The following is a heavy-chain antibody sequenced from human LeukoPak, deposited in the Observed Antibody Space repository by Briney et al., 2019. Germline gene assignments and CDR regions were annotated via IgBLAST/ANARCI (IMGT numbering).Heavy chain of an antibody. V-gene: IGHV1-18*01. CDR2: ISPYNYNT. J-gene: IGHJ4*02. D-gene: IGHD3-9*01. CDR3: ARDLYYDILTGYLTRFDY. Sequence: GASVNVSCKASGYTFTSYGISGVRQAPGQGREWIGWISPYNYNTNYAQKLQGRVTMSTDTSTGTAYMELWSLRSHDTAVYYCARDLYYDILTGYLTRFDYWGQGTLVTVPS. CDR1: GYTFTSYG.